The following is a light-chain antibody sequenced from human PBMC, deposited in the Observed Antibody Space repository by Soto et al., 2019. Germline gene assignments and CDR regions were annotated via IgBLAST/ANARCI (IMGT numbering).Light chain of an antibody. J-gene: IGKJ1*01. Sequence: ETVLNQSPGTLSLCPGERATLYCRASQRVSGSYLAWYQQKPGQAPRLLIQGASSRATGIPDRFSGSGSGTDFTLTISRLEPEDFAVYYCQQFGSSAWTFGQGTKVDI. CDR3: QQFGSSAWT. CDR1: QRVSGSY. CDR2: GAS. V-gene: IGKV3-20*01.